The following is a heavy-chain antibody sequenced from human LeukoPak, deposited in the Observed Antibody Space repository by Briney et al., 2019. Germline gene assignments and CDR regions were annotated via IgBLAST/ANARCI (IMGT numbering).Heavy chain of an antibody. CDR3: ARASYSSSWYDY. V-gene: IGHV3-30-3*01. CDR1: GFTFSSYA. CDR2: ISYDGSNK. D-gene: IGHD6-13*01. J-gene: IGHJ4*02. Sequence: GGSLRLSCAASGFTFSSYAMHWVRQAPGKGLEWLAVISYDGSNKYYADSVKGRSTISRDNSKNTLYLQMNSLRAGDTAVYYCARASYSSSWYDYWGQGTLVTVSS.